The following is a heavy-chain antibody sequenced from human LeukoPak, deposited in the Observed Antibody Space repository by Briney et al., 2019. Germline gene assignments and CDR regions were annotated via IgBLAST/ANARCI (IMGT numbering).Heavy chain of an antibody. CDR1: GYTFTSYY. D-gene: IGHD6-13*01. V-gene: IGHV1-46*01. J-gene: IGHJ4*02. CDR2: INPSGGST. Sequence: ASVKVSCKASGYTFTSYYMHWVRQAPGQGLEWMGIINPSGGSTSYAQKFQGRVTMTRDTSTSTVYMELSSLRSEDTAVYYCAREDSKSIAAAGIDYWGQGTLVTVSS. CDR3: AREDSKSIAAAGIDY.